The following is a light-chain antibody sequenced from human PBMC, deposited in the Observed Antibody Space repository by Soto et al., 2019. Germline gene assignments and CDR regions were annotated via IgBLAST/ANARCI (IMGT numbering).Light chain of an antibody. CDR2: AAS. CDR3: QQSYSTPHWT. CDR1: QDIGNF. V-gene: IGKV1-27*01. J-gene: IGKJ1*01. Sequence: ILMTQSPSSLSAFVGDRVTITCRASQDIGNFLAWYQQKPGKVPKRLIYAASTLQSGVPSRLSGSGSGTDFTLTISSLQPEDFATYYCQQSYSTPHWTFGQGTKVDI.